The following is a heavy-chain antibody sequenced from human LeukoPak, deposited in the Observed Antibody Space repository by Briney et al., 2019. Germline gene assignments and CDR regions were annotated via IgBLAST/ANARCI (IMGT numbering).Heavy chain of an antibody. CDR2: IYTSGST. D-gene: IGHD5-18*01. Sequence: SETLSLTCTVSGGSISSYYWSWIRQPAGKGLEWIGRIYTSGSTNYNPSLKSRVTMSVDTSKSQFSLKLSSVTAADTAVYYCAREVAQGRYSNFDYWGQGTLVTVSS. J-gene: IGHJ4*02. CDR1: GGSISSYY. V-gene: IGHV4-4*07. CDR3: AREVAQGRYSNFDY.